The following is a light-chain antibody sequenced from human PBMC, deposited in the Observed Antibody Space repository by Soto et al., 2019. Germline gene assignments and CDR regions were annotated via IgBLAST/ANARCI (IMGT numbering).Light chain of an antibody. CDR3: SSYRGSNTPSYV. CDR2: DVN. Sequence: QSVLTQPASVSGSPGQSITISCTGSSSDVGGYNYVSWYQQHPGKAPKLFIYDVNNRPSGISYRFSGSKSGNTASLTISGLQAEDEADYYCSSYRGSNTPSYVFGTGTKVTVL. CDR1: SSDVGGYNY. V-gene: IGLV2-14*03. J-gene: IGLJ1*01.